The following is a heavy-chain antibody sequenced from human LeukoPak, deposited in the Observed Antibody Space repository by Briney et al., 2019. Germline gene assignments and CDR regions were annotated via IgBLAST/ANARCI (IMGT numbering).Heavy chain of an antibody. J-gene: IGHJ4*01. CDR3: ARARRNIYCSSTSCSSYYFDY. D-gene: IGHD2-2*01. Sequence: SETLSLTCAVYGGSFSGYYWSWIRQPPGKGLEWIGEINHSGSTNYNPSLKSRVTISVDTSKNQFSLKLSSVTAADTAVYYCARARRNIYCSSTSCSSYYFDYWGQGTLVTVSS. V-gene: IGHV4-34*01. CDR2: INHSGST. CDR1: GGSFSGYY.